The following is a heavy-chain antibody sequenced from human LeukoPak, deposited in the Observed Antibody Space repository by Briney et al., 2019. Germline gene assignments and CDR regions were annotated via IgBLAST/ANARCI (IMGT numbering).Heavy chain of an antibody. CDR2: ISWNSGSI. CDR1: GFTFDDYA. CDR3: AKAYDYGDYFSHWYFDL. J-gene: IGHJ2*01. D-gene: IGHD4-17*01. V-gene: IGHV3-9*01. Sequence: PGRSLRLSCAASGFTFDDYAMPWVRQAPGKGLEWVSGISWNSGSIGYADSVKGRFTISRDNAKNSLYLQMNSLRAEDTALYYCAKAYDYGDYFSHWYFDLWGRGTLVTVSS.